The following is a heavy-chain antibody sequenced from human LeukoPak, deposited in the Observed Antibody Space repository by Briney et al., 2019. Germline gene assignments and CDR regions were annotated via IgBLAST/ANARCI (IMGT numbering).Heavy chain of an antibody. CDR1: GYTVTSYG. CDR3: ARVSPPWYCSGGSCSNYFDY. J-gene: IGHJ4*02. CDR2: ISAYNGNT. Sequence: DSVKVSCKASGYTVTSYGISWVRQAPGQGLEWMGWISAYNGNTNYAQKLQGRVTMTTDTSTSTAYLELRSLRSDDTAVYYCARVSPPWYCSGGSCSNYFDYWGQGTLVTVRS. V-gene: IGHV1-18*01. D-gene: IGHD2-15*01.